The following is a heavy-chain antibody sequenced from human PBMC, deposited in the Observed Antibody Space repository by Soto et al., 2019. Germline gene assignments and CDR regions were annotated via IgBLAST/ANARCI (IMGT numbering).Heavy chain of an antibody. CDR2: IWYDGSNK. Sequence: QVQLVESGGGVVQPGRSLRLSCAASGFTFSSYGMHWVRQAPAKGLEWVAVIWYDGSNKYYADSVKGRFTISRDNSKNTLYLAMTSLRAEDTAVYYCARDWYSFDIWGQGTMVTVSS. D-gene: IGHD1-20*01. CDR3: ARDWYSFDI. V-gene: IGHV3-33*01. J-gene: IGHJ3*02. CDR1: GFTFSSYG.